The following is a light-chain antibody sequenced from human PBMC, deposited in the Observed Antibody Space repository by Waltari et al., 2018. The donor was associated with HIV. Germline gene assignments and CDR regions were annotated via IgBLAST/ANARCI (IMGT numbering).Light chain of an antibody. J-gene: IGKJ2*03. CDR2: ETS. CDR3: QQYSSFPYS. CDR1: QRMNTF. Sequence: DSQMTQSPSTLSASVGDRVTITCRASQRMNTFLAWYQQKPGRAPKLLIYETSSLQSGVPSRFSGSGSGAHFTLTISSLQPDDFATYYCQQYSSFPYSFGQGTKLEIK. V-gene: IGKV1-5*03.